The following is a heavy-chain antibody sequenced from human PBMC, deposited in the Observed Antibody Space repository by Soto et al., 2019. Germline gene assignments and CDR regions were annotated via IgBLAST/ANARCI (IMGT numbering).Heavy chain of an antibody. D-gene: IGHD3-22*01. V-gene: IGHV1-3*01. CDR1: GYTFTSSA. Sequence: QVQLVQSGAEVKKPGASVKVSCKASGYTFTSSAVHWVHQAPGQRLEWMGWINAGNGNTKYSQNFQGRVTITRDTSASTTYMELSSLRSEDTAVYYCARAAYFDSSGFPSFPIYWGREPWSPSPQ. CDR3: ARAAYFDSSGFPSFPIY. J-gene: IGHJ4*02. CDR2: INAGNGNT.